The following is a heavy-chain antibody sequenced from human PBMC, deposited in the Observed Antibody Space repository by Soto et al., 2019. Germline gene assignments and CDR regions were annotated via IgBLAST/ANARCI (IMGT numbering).Heavy chain of an antibody. J-gene: IGHJ4*02. V-gene: IGHV4-59*01. CDR2: IYNSGST. Sequence: PSETLSLTCTVSGGSISSYYWRWIRQPPGKGLEWIGFIYNSGSTNYNPSLKSRVTISVDTSKNQFSLKLSSVTAADTAVYYCARRYGASFDYWGQGTLVTVSS. CDR3: ARRYGASFDY. D-gene: IGHD4-17*01. CDR1: GGSISSYY.